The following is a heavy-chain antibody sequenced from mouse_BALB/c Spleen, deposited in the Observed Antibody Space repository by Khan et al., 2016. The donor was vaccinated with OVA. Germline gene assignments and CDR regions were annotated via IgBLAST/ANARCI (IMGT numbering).Heavy chain of an antibody. D-gene: IGHD2-10*01. V-gene: IGHV2-6-1*01. CDR3: ARQPYYHYNIMDY. CDR2: IWSDGST. CDR1: GFSLTNYG. J-gene: IGHJ4*01. Sequence: VKLEESGPGLVAPSQSLSITCTIPGFSLTNYGVHWVRQPPGKGLEWLVVIWSDGSTTYNSALKSRLTISKDNSKSQIFLKMNSLQTDDTAMYFCARQPYYHYNIMDYWGQGTSVTVSS.